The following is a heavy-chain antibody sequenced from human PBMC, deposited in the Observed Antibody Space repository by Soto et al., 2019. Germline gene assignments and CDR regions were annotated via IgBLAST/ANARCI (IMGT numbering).Heavy chain of an antibody. J-gene: IGHJ2*01. CDR3: ARARVGVVAATRSSSWYFEL. CDR2: ISAYNGNT. V-gene: IGHV1-18*01. CDR1: GYTFTSYG. D-gene: IGHD2-15*01. Sequence: QVLLVQSGAEVKKPGASVKVSCKASGYTFTSYGISWVRQAPGQGLEWMGWISAYNGNTNYARKLQGRVTMTTDTSTSTGYMELRSLRSEDTAVYYCARARVGVVAATRSSSWYFELWGRGTLVTVSS.